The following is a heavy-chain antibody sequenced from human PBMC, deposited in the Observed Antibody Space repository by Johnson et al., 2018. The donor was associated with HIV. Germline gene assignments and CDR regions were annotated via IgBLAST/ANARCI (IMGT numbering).Heavy chain of an antibody. CDR1: GFTFNSYD. J-gene: IGHJ3*01. CDR3: ARVLADGWFSYDVFDV. Sequence: VQLVESGGGLVQPGGSLRLSCAASGFTFNSYDMHWVRQPTGKGLEWVSGIGTAGDTNYSGSVKGRFTISRENAKNSLYLQMNSLGAGDTAVYYCARVLADGWFSYDVFDVWGQGTMVSVSS. V-gene: IGHV3-13*01. D-gene: IGHD6-19*01. CDR2: IGTAGDT.